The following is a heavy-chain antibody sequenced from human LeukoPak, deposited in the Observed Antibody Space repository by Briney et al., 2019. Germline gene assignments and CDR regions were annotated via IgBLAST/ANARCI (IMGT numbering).Heavy chain of an antibody. CDR1: GGSISSYY. CDR3: ARSRGSYPDAFDI. V-gene: IGHV4-59*01. D-gene: IGHD1-26*01. CDR2: IYYSGST. J-gene: IGHJ3*02. Sequence: SETLSLTCTVSGGSISSYYWSWIRQSPGKGLEWIGYIYYSGSTNYNPSLKSRVTISVDTSKNQFSLKLSSVTAADTAVYYCARSRGSYPDAFDIWGQGTMVTVSS.